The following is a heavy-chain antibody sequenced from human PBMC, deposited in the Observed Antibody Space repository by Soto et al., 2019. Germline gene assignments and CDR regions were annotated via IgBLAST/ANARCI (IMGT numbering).Heavy chain of an antibody. J-gene: IGHJ3*02. CDR3: ARHRITMVRGVISNDAFDI. CDR1: GGSISSSSYY. D-gene: IGHD3-10*01. CDR2: IYYSGST. V-gene: IGHV4-39*01. Sequence: SETLSLTCTVSGGSISSSSYYWGWIRQPPGKGLEWIGSIYYSGSTYYNPSLKSRVTISVDTSKNQFSLKLSSVTAADTAVYYCARHRITMVRGVISNDAFDIWGQGTMVTVSS.